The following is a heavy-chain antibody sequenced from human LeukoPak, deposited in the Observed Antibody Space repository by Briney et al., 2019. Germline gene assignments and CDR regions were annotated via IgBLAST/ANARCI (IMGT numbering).Heavy chain of an antibody. Sequence: GGSLRLSCAASGLTFSGYAMSWVRQAPGKGLEWVSAISRSGGSTYYADSEKGRFTISRDNYKHTLYLQMYGLRAEDTAVYYGAKDNYYDRSGYLTCWGQGTLVTVSS. CDR3: AKDNYYDRSGYLTC. CDR1: GLTFSGYA. J-gene: IGHJ4*02. D-gene: IGHD3-22*01. CDR2: ISRSGGST. V-gene: IGHV3-23*01.